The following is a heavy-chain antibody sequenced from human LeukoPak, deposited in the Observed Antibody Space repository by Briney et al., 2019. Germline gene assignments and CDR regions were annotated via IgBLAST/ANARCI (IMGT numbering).Heavy chain of an antibody. D-gene: IGHD3-22*01. V-gene: IGHV3-21*01. CDR1: GFTFSSYS. J-gene: IGHJ4*02. CDR3: ARDVHYYDSSGPGRGY. CDR2: ISSSSSYI. Sequence: GGSLRLSCAASGFTFSSYSMNWVRQAPGKGLEWVSSISSSSSYIYYADSVKGRFTISRDNAKNSLYLQMNSLRAEDTAVYYCARDVHYYDSSGPGRGYWGQGTLVTVSS.